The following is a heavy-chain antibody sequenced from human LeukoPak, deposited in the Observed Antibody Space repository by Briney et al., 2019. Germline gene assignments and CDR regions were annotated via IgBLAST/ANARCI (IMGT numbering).Heavy chain of an antibody. CDR2: IYTSGST. D-gene: IGHD2-21*01. V-gene: IGHV4-59*10. CDR3: ATVAHFGGECPSGWFDP. CDR1: GGSISSYY. J-gene: IGHJ5*02. Sequence: SETLSLTCTVYGGSISSYYWSWIRQPAGKGLEWIGGIYTSGSTNYHPSLKSRVTMSVDTSKNQFSLKLGSVTAADTAVYYCATVAHFGGECPSGWFDPWPRGTRVPVSS.